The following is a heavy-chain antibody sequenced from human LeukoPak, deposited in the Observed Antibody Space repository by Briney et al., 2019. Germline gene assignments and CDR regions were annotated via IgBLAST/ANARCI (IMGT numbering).Heavy chain of an antibody. CDR1: GYTFSFYG. CDR3: ASLREVTTGLGYYYYGMDV. Sequence: GASVKVSCKASGYTFSFYGMNWVRQAPGQGLEWMGWISAYNGNTNYAQKLQGRVTMTTDTSTSTAYMELRSLRSDDTAVYYCASLREVTTGLGYYYYGMDVWGQGTTVTVSS. J-gene: IGHJ6*02. D-gene: IGHD4-17*01. CDR2: ISAYNGNT. V-gene: IGHV1-18*01.